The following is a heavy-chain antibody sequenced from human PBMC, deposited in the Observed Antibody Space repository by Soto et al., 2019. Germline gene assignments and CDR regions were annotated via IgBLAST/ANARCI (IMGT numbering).Heavy chain of an antibody. V-gene: IGHV4-61*01. Sequence: SETLSLTCTVSGGSVSSGSYYWSWIRQPPGKGLEWIGYIYYSGSTNYNPSLKSRVTISVDTSKNQFSLKLSSVTAADTAVYYCARDMGYCSGGSCYPWFDPWGQGTLVTVSS. CDR1: GGSVSSGSYY. J-gene: IGHJ5*02. CDR2: IYYSGST. D-gene: IGHD2-15*01. CDR3: ARDMGYCSGGSCYPWFDP.